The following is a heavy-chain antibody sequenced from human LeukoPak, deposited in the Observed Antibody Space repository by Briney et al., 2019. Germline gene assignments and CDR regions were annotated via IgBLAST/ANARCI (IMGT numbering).Heavy chain of an antibody. V-gene: IGHV4-34*01. Sequence: PSETLSLTCAVYGGSFSGYYWSWIRQPPGKGLEWIGEINHSGSTNYNPSLKSRVTISVDTSKNQFSLKLSSVTAADTAVYYCARGRTETMIVVVITEFDYWGQGTLVTVSS. CDR3: ARGRTETMIVVVITEFDY. CDR2: INHSGST. D-gene: IGHD3-22*01. CDR1: GGSFSGYY. J-gene: IGHJ4*02.